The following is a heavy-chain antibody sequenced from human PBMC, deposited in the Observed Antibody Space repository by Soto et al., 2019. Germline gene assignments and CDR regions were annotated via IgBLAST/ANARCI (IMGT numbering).Heavy chain of an antibody. D-gene: IGHD4-17*01. CDR3: ARATGDSTFYFDY. CDR1: GFTFSSYA. J-gene: IGHJ4*02. V-gene: IGHV3-30-3*01. CDR2: ISYDGSNK. Sequence: PVGSLRLSCAASGFTFSSYAMHWVRQAPGKGLEWVAVISYDGSNKYYADSVKGRFTISRDNSKNTLYLQMNSLRAEDTAVYYCARATGDSTFYFDYWGQGTLDTVSS.